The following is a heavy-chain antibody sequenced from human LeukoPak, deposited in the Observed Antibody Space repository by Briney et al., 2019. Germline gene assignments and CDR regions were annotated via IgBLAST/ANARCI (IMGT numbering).Heavy chain of an antibody. CDR3: TTEAYDFWSGYYRIDY. CDR2: IKSKTDGGTT. J-gene: IGHJ4*02. CDR1: GFTFSSYG. D-gene: IGHD3-3*01. V-gene: IGHV3-15*01. Sequence: GGSLRLSCAASGFTFSSYGMYWLRQAPGKGLEWVGHIKSKTDGGTTDYAAPVKGRFTISRDDSKNTLYLQMNSLKTEDTAVYYCTTEAYDFWSGYYRIDYWGQGTLVTVSS.